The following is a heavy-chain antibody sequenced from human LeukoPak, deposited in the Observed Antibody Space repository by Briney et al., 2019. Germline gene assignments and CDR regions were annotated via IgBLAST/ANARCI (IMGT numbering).Heavy chain of an antibody. J-gene: IGHJ5*02. Sequence: GRSLRLSCAASGFTFSSYAMHWVRQAPGKGLEWVAVISYDGSNKYYADSVKGRFTISRDNSKNTLYLQMNSLRAEDTAVYYCARPHTVTWYNWFDPWGQGTLVTVSS. CDR1: GFTFSSYA. D-gene: IGHD4-11*01. CDR2: ISYDGSNK. V-gene: IGHV3-30-3*01. CDR3: ARPHTVTWYNWFDP.